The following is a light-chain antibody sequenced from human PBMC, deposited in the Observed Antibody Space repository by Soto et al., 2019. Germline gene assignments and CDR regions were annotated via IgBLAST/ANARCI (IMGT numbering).Light chain of an antibody. Sequence: DIQMTQSPSTLSASVGDRVTITCRASQSISSWLAWYQQKPGKAPKLLIYDASSLESGVPSRFSGSGSGTEFTLTISSLQPADSATYYCQEYNSYSLTFGGGTKVEIK. CDR3: QEYNSYSLT. CDR1: QSISSW. CDR2: DAS. J-gene: IGKJ4*01. V-gene: IGKV1-5*01.